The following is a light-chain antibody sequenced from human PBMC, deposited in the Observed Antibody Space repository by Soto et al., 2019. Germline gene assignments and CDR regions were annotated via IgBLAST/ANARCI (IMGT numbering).Light chain of an antibody. J-gene: IGLJ2*01. CDR3: TSYAGNSNVI. Sequence: QSALTQPPSASGSPGQSVTISCTGTSSDVGGYNHVSWYQQHPGKAPKLMIYEVSKRPSWVPNRFSGSKSGNRASLTVSGLHAEDEADYYCTSYAGNSNVIFGGGTKVTVL. CDR2: EVS. CDR1: SSDVGGYNH. V-gene: IGLV2-8*01.